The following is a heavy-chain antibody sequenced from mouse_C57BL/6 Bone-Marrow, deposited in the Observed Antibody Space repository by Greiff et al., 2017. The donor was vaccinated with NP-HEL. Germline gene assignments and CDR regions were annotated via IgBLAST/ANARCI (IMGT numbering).Heavy chain of an antibody. V-gene: IGHV1-72*01. D-gene: IGHD1-1*01. J-gene: IGHJ2*01. CDR1: AYPFTNSW. CDR3: ARYYYGSGYFDY. CDR2: FDPIGGGT. Sequence: VQLQQPGAELVKPGASGRRSGKASAYPFTNSWRHGGKRRPGRGLGGIGRFDPIGGGTKYNEKVKSKATLTVDKPSSTAYMQLSSLTSEDSAVYYCARYYYGSGYFDYWGQGTTLTVSS.